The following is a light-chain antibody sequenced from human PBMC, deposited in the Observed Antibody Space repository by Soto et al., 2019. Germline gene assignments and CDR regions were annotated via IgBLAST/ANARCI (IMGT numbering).Light chain of an antibody. CDR3: LQDYNFPYT. Sequence: AIQMTQSRSSLSTSVGDRVTITCRASQGISFDVAWYQQKPGKAPKLLIYAASSLQSGVPSRFSGSGSGTDFTLTISSLQPEDFATYYCLQDYNFPYTFGQGTKLEIK. CDR1: QGISFD. CDR2: AAS. J-gene: IGKJ2*01. V-gene: IGKV1-6*01.